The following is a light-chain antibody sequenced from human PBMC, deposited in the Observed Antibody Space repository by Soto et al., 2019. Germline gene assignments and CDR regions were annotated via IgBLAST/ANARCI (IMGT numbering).Light chain of an antibody. Sequence: DIHVTQSPSSLSASVGDRVTITCRTSQNINIFLNWYQQKPGRAPMVVISAASNLESGVPSRFSGRGSGTEFTLTISNLQPGDSALYFCQESYSTPLAFGGGTRVEIK. CDR2: AAS. CDR1: QNINIF. J-gene: IGKJ4*01. CDR3: QESYSTPLA. V-gene: IGKV1-39*01.